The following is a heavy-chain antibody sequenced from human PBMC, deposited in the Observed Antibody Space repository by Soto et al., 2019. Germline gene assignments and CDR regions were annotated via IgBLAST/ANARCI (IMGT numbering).Heavy chain of an antibody. CDR2: VDPGATRT. CDR3: GRGGQGLADY. CDR1: GFTVSNNY. D-gene: IGHD3-10*01. Sequence: EVQLVESGGGLIQPGGSLRLSCAVSGFTVSNNYMSWVRQAPGKGLVWVSRVDPGATRTDYADSVEGRFTVSRDDAENTLHLQMDSLTAEDTGVYYCGRGGQGLADYWGQGTLVTVSS. J-gene: IGHJ4*02. V-gene: IGHV3-53*01.